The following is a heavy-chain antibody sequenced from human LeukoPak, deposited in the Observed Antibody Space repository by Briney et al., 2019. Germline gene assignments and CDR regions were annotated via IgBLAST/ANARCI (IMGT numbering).Heavy chain of an antibody. CDR2: IYYSGST. CDR1: GDSISNYY. CDR3: AREGPPGCSSTSCYTDY. D-gene: IGHD2-2*02. J-gene: IGHJ4*02. Sequence: SETLSLTCSVSGDSISNYYWSWIRQPPGKGLEWIGYIYYSGSTNYSPSLKSRVSISVDTSKNQFSLKLSSVTAADTAVYYCAREGPPGCSSTSCYTDYWGQGTLVTVSS. V-gene: IGHV4-59*12.